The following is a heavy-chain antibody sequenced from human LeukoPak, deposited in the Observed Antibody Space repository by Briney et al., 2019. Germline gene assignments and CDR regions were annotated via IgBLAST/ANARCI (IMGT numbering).Heavy chain of an antibody. D-gene: IGHD2-15*01. J-gene: IGHJ6*02. CDR2: INHNGVSR. CDR1: EFTFSSDW. V-gene: IGHV3-74*01. CDR3: ARVPGYVGYFYGMDV. Sequence: PGGSLRLSCAASEFTFSSDWMHWVRQAPGEGLVRVSRINHNGVSRAYANFVKGRFTMSRDDARGTVYLQMDSLSADDTAVYYCARVPGYVGYFYGMDVWGQGTTVTVSS.